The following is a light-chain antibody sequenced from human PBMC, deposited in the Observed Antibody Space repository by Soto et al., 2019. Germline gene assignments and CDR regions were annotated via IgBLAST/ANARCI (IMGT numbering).Light chain of an antibody. V-gene: IGKV1-5*01. CDR2: DGS. J-gene: IGKJ1*01. CDR1: QFISSW. CDR3: QQYNSFRT. Sequence: DIQMTQSPSTLSASVGDRVTITCRASQFISSWLAWYQQKPGKAPNLLIYDGSTLASGVPLRFIGSGSGTEFTLTISSLQPVVFAPYYCQQYNSFRTSGQGTKVDIK.